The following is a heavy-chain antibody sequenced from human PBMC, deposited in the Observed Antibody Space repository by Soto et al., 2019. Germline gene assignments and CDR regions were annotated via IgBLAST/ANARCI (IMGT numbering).Heavy chain of an antibody. Sequence: GGSLRLSCAASGFTFSSYAMHWVRQAPGKGLEWVAVISYDGSNKYYADSVKGRFTISRDNSKNTLYLQMNSLRAEDTAVYYCARGWFGYDFWSGRLVDYYYYGMDVWGHGTTVTVSS. V-gene: IGHV3-30-3*01. CDR1: GFTFSSYA. CDR3: ARGWFGYDFWSGRLVDYYYYGMDV. D-gene: IGHD3-3*01. J-gene: IGHJ6*02. CDR2: ISYDGSNK.